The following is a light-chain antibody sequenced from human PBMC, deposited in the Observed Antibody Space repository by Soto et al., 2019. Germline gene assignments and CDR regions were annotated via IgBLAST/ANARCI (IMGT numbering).Light chain of an antibody. CDR1: QSLLQTNGYNY. CDR2: LGS. Sequence: DIVMNQSPLSLPVTPGEPASISCRSSQSLLQTNGYNYLDWYLQKPGQSPQLLIYLGSNRASGVPDRFSGSGSGTDFTLKISRVEAEDVGVYYCMQALQTPWAFGQGTKVEIK. CDR3: MQALQTPWA. V-gene: IGKV2-28*01. J-gene: IGKJ1*01.